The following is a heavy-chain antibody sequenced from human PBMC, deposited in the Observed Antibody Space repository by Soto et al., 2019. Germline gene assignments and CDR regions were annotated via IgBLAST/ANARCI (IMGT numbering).Heavy chain of an antibody. D-gene: IGHD6-13*01. J-gene: IGHJ4*02. Sequence: QVQLVESGGGVVQPGRSLRLSCAASGFTFSSYAMHWVRQAPGKGLEWVAVISYDGSNKYYADSVKGRFTISRDNSKNPLYLQMNSLRAEDTAVYYCARVISSSSVPFDYWGQGTLVTVSS. CDR2: ISYDGSNK. CDR1: GFTFSSYA. V-gene: IGHV3-30-3*01. CDR3: ARVISSSSVPFDY.